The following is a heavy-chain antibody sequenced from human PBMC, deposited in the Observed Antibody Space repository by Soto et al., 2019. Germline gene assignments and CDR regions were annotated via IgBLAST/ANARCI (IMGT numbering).Heavy chain of an antibody. V-gene: IGHV4-39*01. Sequence: QVQLQESGPGLVKPAETLSLTCTVSGGSTNSAYYWGWVRQPPEKGLEWIGSVYSGGGTFSNPSLKSRVTIYLDSSKNQGSRKLACVTAADTALYFCASQGCLDGFDIWGRGTMVAVS. CDR2: VYSGGGT. J-gene: IGHJ3*02. CDR1: GGSTNSAYY. CDR3: ASQGCLDGFDI. D-gene: IGHD3-16*01.